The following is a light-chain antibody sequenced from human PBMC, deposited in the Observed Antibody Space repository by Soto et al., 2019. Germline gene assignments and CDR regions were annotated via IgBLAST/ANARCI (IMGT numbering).Light chain of an antibody. CDR2: DAS. J-gene: IGKJ1*01. Sequence: EIVLTQSPATLSLPPGERATLSCRSSQSVISYLAWYQQKPGQAPRLLIYDASNRATGIPARFSGSGSGTDFTLTISRLEPEDVALYYGQQYGSSPVTFGQGTKVDIK. CDR3: QQYGSSPVT. CDR1: QSVISY. V-gene: IGKV3-20*01.